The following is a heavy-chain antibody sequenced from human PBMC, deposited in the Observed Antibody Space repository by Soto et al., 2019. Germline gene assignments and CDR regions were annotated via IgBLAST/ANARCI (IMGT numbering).Heavy chain of an antibody. V-gene: IGHV3-23*01. D-gene: IGHD3-10*01. Sequence: GGSLRLSCAASGFTFSSYAMSWVRQAPGKGLEWVSGISDSGGSTYYADSVKGRFTISRDNSKNTLYLQMNSLRAEDTAVYYCAKGTYYYGSDPYYFDYWGQGTLLTVSS. J-gene: IGHJ4*02. CDR1: GFTFSSYA. CDR3: AKGTYYYGSDPYYFDY. CDR2: ISDSGGST.